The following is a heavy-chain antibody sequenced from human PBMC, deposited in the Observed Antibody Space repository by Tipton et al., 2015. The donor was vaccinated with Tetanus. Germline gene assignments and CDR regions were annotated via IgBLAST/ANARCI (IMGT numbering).Heavy chain of an antibody. J-gene: IGHJ4*02. V-gene: IGHV3-23*01. CDR2: ISGSGGST. Sequence: SLRLSCAASGFTFSSYAMSWVRQAPGKGLEWVSAISGSGGSTYYADSVKGRFTISRDNSKNTLYLQMNSLRAEDTAVYYCVKDTKVPESYGSGSYYKDWGPGTLVPVSS. D-gene: IGHD3-10*01. CDR3: VKDTKVPESYGSGSYYKD. CDR1: GFTFSSYA.